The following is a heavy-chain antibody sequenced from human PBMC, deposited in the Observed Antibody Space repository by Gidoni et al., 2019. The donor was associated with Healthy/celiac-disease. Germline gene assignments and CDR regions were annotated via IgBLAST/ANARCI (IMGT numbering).Heavy chain of an antibody. CDR1: GGSISSGSYY. Sequence: QVQLQESGPGLVTPSQTLSLTCTVPGGSISSGSYYWSWIRQPARKGLEWIGRIYTSGSTNYNPPLKNRVTISVDTSKNQFSLKLSSVTAADTAVYYCAREGLLWFGELFYNWFDPWGQGTLVTVSS. CDR3: AREGLLWFGELFYNWFDP. CDR2: IYTSGST. V-gene: IGHV4-61*02. J-gene: IGHJ5*02. D-gene: IGHD3-10*01.